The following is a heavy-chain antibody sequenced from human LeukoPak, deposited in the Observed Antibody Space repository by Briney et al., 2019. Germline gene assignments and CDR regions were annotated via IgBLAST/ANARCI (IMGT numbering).Heavy chain of an antibody. CDR2: IYYSGST. Sequence: SETLSLTCTVSGGSISSYYWSWVRQPPGKGLEWIGYIYYSGSTNYNPSLKSRVTISVDTSKNQLSLKVSSVTAADTAVYYCARRTGYYDGFDYWGQGTLVTVSS. CDR1: GGSISSYY. CDR3: ARRTGYYDGFDY. D-gene: IGHD3/OR15-3a*01. J-gene: IGHJ4*02. V-gene: IGHV4-59*01.